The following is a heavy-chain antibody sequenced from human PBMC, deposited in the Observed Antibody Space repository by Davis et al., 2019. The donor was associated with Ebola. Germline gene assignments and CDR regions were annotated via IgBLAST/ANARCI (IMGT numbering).Heavy chain of an antibody. CDR3: AKDRSIFGVADAFDI. V-gene: IGHV3-23*01. CDR1: GFTFSSYA. D-gene: IGHD3-3*01. Sequence: GESLKISCAASGFTFSSYAMSWVRQAPGKGLEWVSAISGSGGSTYYADSVKGRFTISRDNSKNTLYLQMNSLRAEDTAVYYCAKDRSIFGVADAFDIWGQGTMVTVSS. J-gene: IGHJ3*02. CDR2: ISGSGGST.